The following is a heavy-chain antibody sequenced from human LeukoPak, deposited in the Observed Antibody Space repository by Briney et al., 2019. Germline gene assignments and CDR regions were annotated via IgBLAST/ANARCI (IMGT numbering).Heavy chain of an antibody. V-gene: IGHV3-21*01. CDR2: ISSSSSYI. J-gene: IGHJ4*02. Sequence: GGSLRIPCAASGFTFSSYSMNWVRQAPGKGLEWVSSISSSSSYIYYADSVKGRFTISRDNAKNSLYLQMNSLRAEDTAVYYCARGLGTTVTTDYWGQGTLVTVSS. CDR3: ARGLGTTVTTDY. D-gene: IGHD4-17*01. CDR1: GFTFSSYS.